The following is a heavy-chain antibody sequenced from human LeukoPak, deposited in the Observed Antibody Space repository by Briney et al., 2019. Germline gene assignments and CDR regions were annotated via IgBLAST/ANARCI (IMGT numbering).Heavy chain of an antibody. D-gene: IGHD6-19*01. CDR2: IYYGGST. CDR3: ARGGSSGWPPDNWFDP. Sequence: SETLSLTCTVSGGSISSGGYYWSWIRQHPGKGLERIGYIYYGGSTYYNPSLKSRVTISVDTSKNQFSLKLSSVTAADTAVYYCARGGSSGWPPDNWFDPWGQGTLVTVSS. V-gene: IGHV4-31*03. J-gene: IGHJ5*02. CDR1: GGSISSGGYY.